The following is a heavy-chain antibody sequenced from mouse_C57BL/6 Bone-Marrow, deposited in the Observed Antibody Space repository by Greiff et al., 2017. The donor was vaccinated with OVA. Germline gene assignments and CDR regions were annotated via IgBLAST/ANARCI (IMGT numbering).Heavy chain of an antibody. J-gene: IGHJ2*01. CDR3: ASPSSYYGSVY. CDR2: IYPRSGNT. V-gene: IGHV1-81*01. CDR1: GYTFTSYG. D-gene: IGHD1-1*01. Sequence: QVQLQQSGAELARPGASVKLSCKASGYTFTSYGISWVKQRTGQGLEWIGEIYPRSGNTYYNEKFKGKATLTADKSSSTAYMELRSLTSEDSAVYFCASPSSYYGSVYWGQGTTLTVSS.